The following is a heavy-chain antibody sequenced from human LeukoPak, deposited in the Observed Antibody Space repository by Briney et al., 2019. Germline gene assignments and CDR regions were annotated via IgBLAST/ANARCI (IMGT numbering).Heavy chain of an antibody. D-gene: IGHD3-3*01. CDR3: ARVAIFGHPNFDY. CDR1: GGTFSSYA. Sequence: SVKVSCKASGGTFSSYAISWVRQAPGQGLERMGGIIPIFGTANYAQKFQGRVTITADESTSTAYMELSSLRSEDTAVYYCARVAIFGHPNFDYWGQGTLVTVSS. CDR2: IIPIFGTA. V-gene: IGHV1-69*13. J-gene: IGHJ4*02.